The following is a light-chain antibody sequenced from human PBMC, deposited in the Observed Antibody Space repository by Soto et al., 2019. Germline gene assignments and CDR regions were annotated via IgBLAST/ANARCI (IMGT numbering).Light chain of an antibody. V-gene: IGKV3-20*01. CDR3: QQYSSSLWT. J-gene: IGKJ1*01. CDR1: QSVSSSY. Sequence: EIESTQSPGTLSLSAGERATLSCRASQSVSSSYLAWYQQKPGQAPRLLIYAASSRATGIPDRFSGSGSGTDFTLTISRLEPEDFAVYYCQQYSSSLWTFGQGTKVDIK. CDR2: AAS.